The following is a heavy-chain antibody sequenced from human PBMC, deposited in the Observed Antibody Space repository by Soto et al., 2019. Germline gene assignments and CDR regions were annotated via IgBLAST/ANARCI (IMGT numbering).Heavy chain of an antibody. Sequence: QVQLVESGGGVVQPGRSLRLSCAASGFTFSSYGMHWVRQAPGKGLEWVAVIWYDGSNKYYADSVKGRFTISRDNSKNTLYLQMNSLRAEDTAVYYCARELVRYSSSSLDYWGQGTLVTVSS. V-gene: IGHV3-33*01. CDR2: IWYDGSNK. D-gene: IGHD6-6*01. CDR3: ARELVRYSSSSLDY. J-gene: IGHJ4*02. CDR1: GFTFSSYG.